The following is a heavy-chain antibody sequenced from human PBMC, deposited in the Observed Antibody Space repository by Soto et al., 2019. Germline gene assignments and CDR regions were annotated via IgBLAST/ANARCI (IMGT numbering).Heavy chain of an antibody. CDR3: ARVSTVVSPYSSSWYLYYFDY. V-gene: IGHV3-20*04. CDR1: GFTFDDYG. CDR2: INWNGGSK. D-gene: IGHD6-13*01. J-gene: IGHJ4*02. Sequence: GGSLRLSCAASGFTFDDYGMSWVRQAPGKGLEWVSGINWNGGSKGYVDSVKGRFTISRDNAKNSLYLQMNSLRAEDTALYYCARVSTVVSPYSSSWYLYYFDYWGQGTLVTVSS.